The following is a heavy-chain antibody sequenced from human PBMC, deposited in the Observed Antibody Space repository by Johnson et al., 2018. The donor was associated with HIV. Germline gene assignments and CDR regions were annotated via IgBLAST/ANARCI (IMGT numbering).Heavy chain of an antibody. CDR1: GFTFSSYA. CDR3: ARVGTVRDAFDI. V-gene: IGHV3-23*04. J-gene: IGHJ3*02. CDR2: ISGSGGST. Sequence: VQLVESGGGLVQPGGSLRLSCAASGFTFSSYAMSWVRQAPGKGLEWVSAISGSGGSTYYADSVRGRFTISRDNSKNTLYLQMNSLRAEDTAVYYCARVGTVRDAFDIWGQGTMVSVSS. D-gene: IGHD7-27*01.